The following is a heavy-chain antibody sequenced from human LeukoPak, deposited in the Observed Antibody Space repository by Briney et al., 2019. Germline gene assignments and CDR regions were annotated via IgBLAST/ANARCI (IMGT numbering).Heavy chain of an antibody. V-gene: IGHV3-23*01. D-gene: IGHD3-9*01. CDR1: GFSFSNYV. J-gene: IGHJ4*02. CDR3: AKVLQYFDCIDY. CDR2: ISKSGDET. Sequence: GGSLRLSCVASGFSFSNYVMSWVRQAPGKGLEWVSAISKSGDETFYADSVKGRSTISRDNSKSTLYLQMNSLRAEDTAIYYCAKVLQYFDCIDYWGRGTLVTVSS.